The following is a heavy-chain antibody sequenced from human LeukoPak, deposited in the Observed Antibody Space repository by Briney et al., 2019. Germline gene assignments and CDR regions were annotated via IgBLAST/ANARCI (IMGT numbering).Heavy chain of an antibody. V-gene: IGHV5-51*01. Sequence: GESLKISCKGSGYSFINYWIGWVRQMPGKGLEWMGIIYPGDSDTRYSPSFQGQVTISADKSINTAYLQWSSLKASDTAMYYCARQAYYYDSSDYYVHYFDYWGQGTLVTVSS. D-gene: IGHD3-22*01. CDR1: GYSFINYW. CDR2: IYPGDSDT. J-gene: IGHJ4*02. CDR3: ARQAYYYDSSDYYVHYFDY.